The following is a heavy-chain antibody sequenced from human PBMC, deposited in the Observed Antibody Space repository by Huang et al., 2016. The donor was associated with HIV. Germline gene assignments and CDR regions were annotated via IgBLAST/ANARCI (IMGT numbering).Heavy chain of an antibody. Sequence: QQQLQQWGAGLLKPSETLSLTCAVYGGSFTNYYWGWIRQPPGKGLEWIGEINNGGRTQYSPALESRVTISLDTSKNQVSLKLTCVSAADTAVYYCVRGPRYVSADWYARLRNYWFFDLWGRGSLVSVSS. D-gene: IGHD3-9*01. CDR2: INNGGRT. V-gene: IGHV4-34*01. CDR3: VRGPRYVSADWYARLRNYWFFDL. J-gene: IGHJ2*01. CDR1: GGSFTNYY.